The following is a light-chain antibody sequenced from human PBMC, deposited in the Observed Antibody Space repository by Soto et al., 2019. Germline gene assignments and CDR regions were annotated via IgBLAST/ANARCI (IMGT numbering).Light chain of an antibody. V-gene: IGKV3-15*01. Sequence: IMMTQSPATLSVSPGERATLSCRASQSVSRSLAWYQQKPGQAPRLLVYGASTRATGIPARFSGSGSGTEFTLTISSLQSEDFAVYYCQQYNNWPPRYTFGQGTKLEIK. J-gene: IGKJ2*01. CDR2: GAS. CDR3: QQYNNWPPRYT. CDR1: QSVSRS.